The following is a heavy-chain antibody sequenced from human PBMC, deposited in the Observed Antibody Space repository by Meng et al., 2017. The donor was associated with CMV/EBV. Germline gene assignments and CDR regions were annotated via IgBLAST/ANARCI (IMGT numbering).Heavy chain of an antibody. D-gene: IGHD1-14*01. V-gene: IGHV4-39*01. J-gene: IGHJ4*02. Sequence: GSLRLSCTVSGGSISSSSYYWGWIRQPPGKGLEWIGSIYYSGSTYYNPSLKSRVTISVDTSKNQFSLKLSSVTAADTAVYYCAAVAGTLDYWGQGTLVTVSS. CDR3: AAVAGTLDY. CDR2: IYYSGST. CDR1: GGSISSSSYY.